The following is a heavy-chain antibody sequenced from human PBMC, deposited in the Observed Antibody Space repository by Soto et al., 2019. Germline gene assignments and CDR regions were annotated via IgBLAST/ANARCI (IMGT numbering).Heavy chain of an antibody. Sequence: EVQLVESGGGLVQPGGSLRLSCAASGFTVSTNFMTWVRQAPGKGLEWVSVIYSGGSTFYSDSVKGRFTITRDNSKNTVYFQIHSLRVEDTAVYYCARARMQLWPNYYDDGLDVWGQGTTVTVSS. J-gene: IGHJ6*02. V-gene: IGHV3-66*01. CDR2: IYSGGST. CDR1: GFTVSTNF. D-gene: IGHD5-18*01. CDR3: ARARMQLWPNYYDDGLDV.